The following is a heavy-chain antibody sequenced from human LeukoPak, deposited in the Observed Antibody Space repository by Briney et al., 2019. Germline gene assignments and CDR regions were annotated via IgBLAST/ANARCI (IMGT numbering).Heavy chain of an antibody. CDR1: GFTFSSYW. CDR3: ARDRSSDWHFDF. D-gene: IGHD6-19*01. Sequence: GGSLRLSCVASGFTFSSYWMSWVRQAPGKGLEWVANIRQDGNEKYYVDSVKGRFTISRDNAKNSLFLQMNSLRAEDTAVYYCARDRSSDWHFDFWGPGTPVTVSS. CDR2: IRQDGNEK. J-gene: IGHJ4*02. V-gene: IGHV3-7*01.